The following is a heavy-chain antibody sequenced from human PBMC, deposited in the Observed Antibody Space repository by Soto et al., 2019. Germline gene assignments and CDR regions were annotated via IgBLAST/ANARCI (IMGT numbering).Heavy chain of an antibody. CDR2: IYYSGST. J-gene: IGHJ5*02. CDR3: ASSGGYARNWFDP. V-gene: IGHV4-30-4*01. D-gene: IGHD5-18*01. CDR1: GGSISSGDYY. Sequence: PSETLSLTCTVSGGSISSGDYYWSWIRQPPGKGLEWIGYIYYSGSTYYNPSLKSRVTISVDTSKNQFSLKLSSVTAADTAVYYCASSGGYARNWFDPWGQGTLVTVSS.